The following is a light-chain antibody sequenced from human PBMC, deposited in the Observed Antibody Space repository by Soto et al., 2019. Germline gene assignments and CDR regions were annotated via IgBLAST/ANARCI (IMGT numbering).Light chain of an antibody. CDR3: QQYNNWPPRGT. CDR2: GAS. J-gene: IGKJ1*01. CDR1: QGVSSK. Sequence: EIVLTQSPATMSVSPGDRATLSCSASQGVSSKLAWYQQKPGQGPRLHIYGASTRATGIPARFSGSGSGTEFTLNISSLQHEDFALYYCQQYNNWPPRGTFGQGTKVEFK. V-gene: IGKV3-15*01.